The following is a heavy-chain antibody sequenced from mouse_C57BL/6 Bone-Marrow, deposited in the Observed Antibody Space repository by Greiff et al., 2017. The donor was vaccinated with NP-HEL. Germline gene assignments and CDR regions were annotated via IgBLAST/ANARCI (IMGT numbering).Heavy chain of an antibody. Sequence: VQLQQSGPELVKPGASVKLSCKASGYTFTSYDINWVKQRPGQGLEWIGWIYPRDGSTTYNEKFKGKATLTVDTSSSTAYMELHSLTSEDSAVYFCAGLYYGSSYDAMDYWGQGTSVTVSS. V-gene: IGHV1-85*01. CDR2: IYPRDGST. CDR1: GYTFTSYD. J-gene: IGHJ4*01. D-gene: IGHD1-1*01. CDR3: AGLYYGSSYDAMDY.